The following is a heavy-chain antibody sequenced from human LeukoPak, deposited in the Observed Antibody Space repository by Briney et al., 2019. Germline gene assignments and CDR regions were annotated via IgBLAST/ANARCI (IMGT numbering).Heavy chain of an antibody. CDR2: FDVIDGET. Sequence: GPSVKVSCTVSGSSLTELSLYWVRQAPGKGLEWMGGFDVIDGETFYAQKFQGRVTMTEDSSTDTAYMELSSLRSDDTAFYYCAAGRPYSLLDYWGQGTLLTVSS. J-gene: IGHJ4*02. V-gene: IGHV1-24*01. D-gene: IGHD5-18*01. CDR1: GSSLTELS. CDR3: AAGRPYSLLDY.